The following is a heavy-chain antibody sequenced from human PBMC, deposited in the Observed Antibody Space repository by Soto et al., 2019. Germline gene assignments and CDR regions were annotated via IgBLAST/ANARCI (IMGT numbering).Heavy chain of an antibody. CDR3: AGPA. V-gene: IGHV3-23*01. J-gene: IGHJ4*02. CDR1: GFTFSSYA. CDR2: ISNTGSST. Sequence: PGESLKISCAASGFTFSSYAIGWVRQAPGKGLEWVSAISNTGSSTYYADSVKGRFSISRDNAKNTLYLQLNSLRAADTAVYYCAGPAWGQGTLVTVSS. D-gene: IGHD2-15*01.